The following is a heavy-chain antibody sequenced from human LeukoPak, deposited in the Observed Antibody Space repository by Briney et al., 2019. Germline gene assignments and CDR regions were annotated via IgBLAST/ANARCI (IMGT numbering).Heavy chain of an antibody. D-gene: IGHD2/OR15-2a*01. Sequence: SETLSLTCAVYGGSLSGYYWSWIRQPPGKGLEWIGEINHSGSTNYNPSLKSRVTISVDTSKNQFSLKLSSVTAADTAVYYCARAPLSGAPYYYYYYMDVWGKGTTVTVSS. V-gene: IGHV4-34*01. J-gene: IGHJ6*03. CDR3: ARAPLSGAPYYYYYYMDV. CDR1: GGSLSGYY. CDR2: INHSGST.